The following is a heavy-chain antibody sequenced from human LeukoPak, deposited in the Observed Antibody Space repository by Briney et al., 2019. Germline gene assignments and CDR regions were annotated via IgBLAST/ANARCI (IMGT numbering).Heavy chain of an antibody. D-gene: IGHD1-26*01. CDR1: GASISGSSYY. CDR3: AQGAVYSGGYYQLDY. Sequence: MPSETLSLTCTVSGASISGSSYYWVWIRQPPGKGLEWIGCLYTSGTTHYNPSLKSRVTISVDTSKNHLSLRLDSVTAADTAVYYCAQGAVYSGGYYQLDYWGQGTLVTVSS. J-gene: IGHJ4*02. CDR2: LYTSGTT. V-gene: IGHV4-39*07.